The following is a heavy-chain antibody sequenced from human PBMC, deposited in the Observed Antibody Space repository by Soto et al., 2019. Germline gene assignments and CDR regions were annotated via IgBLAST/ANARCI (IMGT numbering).Heavy chain of an antibody. CDR3: ARVPTTGHPRDY. J-gene: IGHJ4*02. Sequence: GASVEVSCKASGYTIASCYRHWVRQAPEQGLEWMGIINPSGGSTSYAQKFQGRVTMTRDTSTSTVYMELSSLRSEDTAVYYCARVPTTGHPRDYWGQGTLVTVSS. V-gene: IGHV1-46*03. D-gene: IGHD4-17*01. CDR1: GYTIASCY. CDR2: INPSGGST.